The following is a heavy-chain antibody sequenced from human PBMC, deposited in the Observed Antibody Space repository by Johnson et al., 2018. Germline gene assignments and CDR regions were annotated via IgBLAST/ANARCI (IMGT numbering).Heavy chain of an antibody. V-gene: IGHV1-69*01. CDR2: IIPIFGPA. J-gene: IGHJ3*02. CDR1: GGTFSSYA. Sequence: QVQLVQSGAEVKKPGSSVKVSCKASGGTFSSYAISWVRQAPGQGLEWMGGIIPIFGPATYAQKFQGRVPITADESTSTAYMELSSLRSEDPAVYYCATLAGYGDPDDAFDIWGQGTMVTVSS. CDR3: ATLAGYGDPDDAFDI. D-gene: IGHD4-17*01.